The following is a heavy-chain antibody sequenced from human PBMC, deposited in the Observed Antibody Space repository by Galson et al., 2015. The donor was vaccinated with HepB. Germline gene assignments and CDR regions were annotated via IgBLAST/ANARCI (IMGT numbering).Heavy chain of an antibody. J-gene: IGHJ3*01. CDR3: ARDRPPAPAARKDAFEL. Sequence: SLRLSCAASGFTFSSYSMNWVRQAPGKGLEWVSYLSSSSSTIYYADSVKGRFTISRDNAKNSLYLQMNSPRAEDTAVYYCARDRPPAPAARKDAFELWRQGTMVA. V-gene: IGHV3-48*01. CDR2: LSSSSSTI. D-gene: IGHD2-2*01. CDR1: GFTFSSYS.